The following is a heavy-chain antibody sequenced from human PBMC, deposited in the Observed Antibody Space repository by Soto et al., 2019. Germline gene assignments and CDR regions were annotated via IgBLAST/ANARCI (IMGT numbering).Heavy chain of an antibody. V-gene: IGHV3-30-3*01. J-gene: IGHJ6*02. Sequence: SLRLSCAASGFTFSSYAMHWVRQAPGKGLEWVAVISYDGSNKYYADSVKGRFTISRDNSKNTLYLQMNSLRAEDTAVYYCARDHRSSGMRAREEKNSPIGYYYYYGMDVWGQGTTVTVSS. D-gene: IGHD3-10*01. CDR2: ISYDGSNK. CDR3: ARDHRSSGMRAREEKNSPIGYYYYYGMDV. CDR1: GFTFSSYA.